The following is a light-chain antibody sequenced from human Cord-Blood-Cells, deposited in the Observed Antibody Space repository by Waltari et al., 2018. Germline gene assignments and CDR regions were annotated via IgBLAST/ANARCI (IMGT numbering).Light chain of an antibody. CDR2: EGS. J-gene: IGLJ1*01. CDR3: FSYAGSSTYV. V-gene: IGLV2-23*01. Sequence: QSALTKPASVSGPPGQSITISCTGPSSDVGGYNLVSWYQQHQGKAPKPMLHEGSKLPSGGSTRFPGSKSGNTDSLTSSGLQAEDQADYYCFSYAGSSTYVFGTGTKVTVL. CDR1: SSDVGGYNL.